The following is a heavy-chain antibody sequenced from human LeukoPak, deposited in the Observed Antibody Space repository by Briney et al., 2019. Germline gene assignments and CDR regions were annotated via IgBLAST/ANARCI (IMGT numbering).Heavy chain of an antibody. D-gene: IGHD3-10*01. J-gene: IGHJ2*01. CDR3: ARAGRVAASGWGRHFDL. Sequence: GGSLRLSCAASGFTFSSYEMNWAPQAPARGLEWLSYISSSGGTMYYADPVKGRFTISSANAKNSLYLQMSSLRVEDTAVYYCARAGRVAASGWGRHFDLWGRGTLVTVSS. CDR1: GFTFSSYE. V-gene: IGHV3-48*03. CDR2: ISSSGGTM.